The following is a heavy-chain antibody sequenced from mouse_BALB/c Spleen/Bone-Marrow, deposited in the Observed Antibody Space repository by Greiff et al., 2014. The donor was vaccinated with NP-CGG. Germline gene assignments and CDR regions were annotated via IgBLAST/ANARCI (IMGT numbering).Heavy chain of an antibody. Sequence: QVQLKESGAELVRPGSSVKISCKASGYTFSNYWMNWMKQRPGQGLGWIGQIYPGDGDTNYIGKFTGKATLTADKSSSTAYMQLSSLTSEDSAVYFCASRGDYSYAMDYWGQGTSVTVSS. CDR1: GYTFSNYW. D-gene: IGHD1-1*01. J-gene: IGHJ4*01. V-gene: IGHV1-80*01. CDR2: IYPGDGDT. CDR3: ASRGDYSYAMDY.